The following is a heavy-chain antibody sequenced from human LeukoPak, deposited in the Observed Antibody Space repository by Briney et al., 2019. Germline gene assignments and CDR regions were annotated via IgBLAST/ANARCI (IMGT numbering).Heavy chain of an antibody. J-gene: IGHJ5*02. D-gene: IGHD1-7*01. Sequence: ASVKFSCKASGYTFTGYYMHWVRQAPGQGLEWMGWINPNSGGTNYAQKFQGRVTMTRDTSISTAYMELSRLRSDDTAVYYCARLELQVGFWFDPWGQGTLVTVSS. CDR2: INPNSGGT. V-gene: IGHV1-2*02. CDR3: ARLELQVGFWFDP. CDR1: GYTFTGYY.